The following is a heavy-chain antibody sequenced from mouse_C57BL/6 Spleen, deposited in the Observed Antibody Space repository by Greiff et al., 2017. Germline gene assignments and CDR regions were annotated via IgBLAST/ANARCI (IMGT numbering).Heavy chain of an antibody. V-gene: IGHV3-6*01. J-gene: IGHJ4*01. D-gene: IGHD1-1*01. CDR2: ITYDGSN. CDR1: GYSITSGYY. CDR3: ARADYYGSSDVAMDY. Sequence: EVHLVESGPGLVKPSQSLSLTCSVTGYSITSGYYWNWIRQFPGNKLEWMGYITYDGSNNYNPSLKNRISITRDTSKNQFFLKLNSVTTEDTATYYCARADYYGSSDVAMDYWGQGTSVTVSS.